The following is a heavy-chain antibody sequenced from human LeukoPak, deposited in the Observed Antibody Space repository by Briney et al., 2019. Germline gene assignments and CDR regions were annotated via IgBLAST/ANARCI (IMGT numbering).Heavy chain of an antibody. J-gene: IGHJ4*02. CDR3: ARGKAAWTGSLGY. CDR2: INHSGST. D-gene: IGHD1-26*01. Sequence: SETLSVTRAVYGGSFSGYYWSWIGQPPGKGLEWIGEINHSGSTNYNPSLKSRVTISVDTSKTQFSLKLSSVTAADTAVYYCARGKAAWTGSLGYWGQGTLVTVSS. CDR1: GGSFSGYY. V-gene: IGHV4-34*01.